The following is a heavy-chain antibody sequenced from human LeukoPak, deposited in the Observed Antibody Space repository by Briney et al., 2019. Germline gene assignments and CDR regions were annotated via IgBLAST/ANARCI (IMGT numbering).Heavy chain of an antibody. D-gene: IGHD1-7*01. J-gene: IGHJ5*02. Sequence: WIGTIYNSGTAYYTPSLKSRVTISVGTSKNQVSLKLSSVTAADTAVYICAGHQSGTMYASWGQGTLVTVS. CDR3: AGHQSGTMYAS. V-gene: IGHV4-39*01. CDR2: IYNSGTA.